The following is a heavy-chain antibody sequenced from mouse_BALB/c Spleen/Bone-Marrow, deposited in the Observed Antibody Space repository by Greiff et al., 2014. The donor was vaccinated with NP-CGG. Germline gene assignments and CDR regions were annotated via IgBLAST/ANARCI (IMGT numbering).Heavy chain of an antibody. CDR2: ISSGSSTI. D-gene: IGHD2-4*01. Sequence: EVQRVESGGGLVQPGGSRKLSCAASGFTFSSSGMHWVRQAPEKGLEWVAYISSGSSTIYYADTVKGRFTISRDNPKNTLFLQMTSLRSEDTAMYYCARKGALITHYYAMDYWGQGTSVTVSS. J-gene: IGHJ4*01. V-gene: IGHV5-17*02. CDR1: GFTFSSSG. CDR3: ARKGALITHYYAMDY.